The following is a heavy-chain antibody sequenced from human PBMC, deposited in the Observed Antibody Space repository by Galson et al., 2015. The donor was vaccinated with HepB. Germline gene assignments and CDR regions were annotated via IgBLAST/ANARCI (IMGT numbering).Heavy chain of an antibody. D-gene: IGHD5-24*01. J-gene: IGHJ3*02. V-gene: IGHV3-73*01. CDR1: GFTFSGSA. CDR2: IRSKANSYAT. CDR3: TSYSIEKRWLQLSGAFDI. Sequence: SLRLSCAASGFTFSGSAMHWVRQASGKGLEWVGRIRSKANSYATAYAASVKGRFTISRDDSKNTAYLQMNSLKTEDTAVYYCTSYSIEKRWLQLSGAFDIWGQGTMVTVSS.